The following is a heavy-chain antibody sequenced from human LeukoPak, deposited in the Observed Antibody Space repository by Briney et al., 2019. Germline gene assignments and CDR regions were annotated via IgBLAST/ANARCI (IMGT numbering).Heavy chain of an antibody. J-gene: IGHJ4*02. V-gene: IGHV4-39*07. D-gene: IGHD4-17*01. Sequence: PSETLSLTCTVSGGSIITHYWNWIRQPPGKGLEWIGSIYHSGNTYYNPSLKSRVTVSVDTSKNQFSLKLSSVTAADTAVYYCARAAYGDSDFDYWGQGTLVTVSS. CDR1: GGSIITHY. CDR3: ARAAYGDSDFDY. CDR2: IYHSGNT.